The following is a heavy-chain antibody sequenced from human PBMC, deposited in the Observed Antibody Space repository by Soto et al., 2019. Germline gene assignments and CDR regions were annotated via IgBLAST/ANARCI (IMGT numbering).Heavy chain of an antibody. CDR2: IIPIFGTA. V-gene: IGHV1-69*13. D-gene: IGHD5-18*01. J-gene: IGHJ6*02. Sequence: ASVKVSCKASGGTFSSYAISWVRQAPGQGLEWMGRIIPIFGTANYAQKFQGRVTITADESTSTAYMELSSLRSEDTAVYYCASGPVGMLVDTAMRDYYYGMDVWGQGTTVTVSS. CDR3: ASGPVGMLVDTAMRDYYYGMDV. CDR1: GGTFSSYA.